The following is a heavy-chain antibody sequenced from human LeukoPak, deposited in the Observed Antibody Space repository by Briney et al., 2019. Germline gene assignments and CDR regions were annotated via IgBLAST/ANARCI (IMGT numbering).Heavy chain of an antibody. V-gene: IGHV3-30*02. CDR3: AKDIGCSNKYYYMDV. CDR2: IRNDGSSR. CDR1: GFTFSSYG. D-gene: IGHD4-11*01. Sequence: GGSLRLSCAASGFTFSSYGMHWVRQAPGKGLEWVEFIRNDGSSRYYADYMKGRITISRDNSETTLYLQRNRLRAEDTAVYYCAKDIGCSNKYYYMDVWGRGTTVTVSS. J-gene: IGHJ6*03.